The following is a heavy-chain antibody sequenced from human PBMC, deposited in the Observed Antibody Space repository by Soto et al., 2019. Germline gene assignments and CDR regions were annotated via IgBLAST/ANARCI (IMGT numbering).Heavy chain of an antibody. CDR3: ARVRNSFFDY. Sequence: QVQLQESGPGLVKPSQTLSLTCTVSGGSISSGGHYWSWIRQLSGKGLEWIGNISHSGSTYYNPSLKSRVIISVDTSKTQFSLKLSSVTAADTAVYSCARVRNSFFDYWGQGTVVTVSS. J-gene: IGHJ4*02. CDR1: GGSISSGGHY. D-gene: IGHD2-21*01. CDR2: ISHSGST. V-gene: IGHV4-31*03.